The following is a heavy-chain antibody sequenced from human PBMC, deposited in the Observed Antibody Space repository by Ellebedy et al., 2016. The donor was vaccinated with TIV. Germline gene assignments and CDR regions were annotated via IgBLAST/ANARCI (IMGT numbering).Heavy chain of an antibody. CDR2: IYSGGDT. D-gene: IGHD2-15*01. CDR3: ARGLPYCTGGSCYGMDV. J-gene: IGHJ6*02. V-gene: IGHV3-53*01. Sequence: PGGSLRLSCAASGFTVSSNYMSWVRQAPGKGLEWVSVIYSGGDTYYADSVKGRFTISRANSNNTLYLQMNSLRAEDTAVYYCARGLPYCTGGSCYGMDVWGQGTTVTVSS. CDR1: GFTVSSNY.